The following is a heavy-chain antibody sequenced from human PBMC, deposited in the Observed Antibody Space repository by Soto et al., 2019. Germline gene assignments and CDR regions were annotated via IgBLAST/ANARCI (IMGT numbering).Heavy chain of an antibody. J-gene: IGHJ3*01. V-gene: IGHV3-23*01. D-gene: IGHD7-27*01. CDR2: IGGTDGDSDGVP. Sequence: VQRLESGGDLVQPGGSLRLSCVASGFILNNYAMSWVRQAPGQGLEWVSTIGGTDGDSDGVPWYEDSVKGWLTISRDSYANTLFLHMDNLRAEDSALYYWVKRGRNWGALAFWSQGTTVVVSS. CDR3: VKRGRNWGALAF. CDR1: GFILNNYA.